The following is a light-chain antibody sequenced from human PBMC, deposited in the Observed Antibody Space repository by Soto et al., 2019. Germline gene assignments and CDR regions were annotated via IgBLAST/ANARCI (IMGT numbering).Light chain of an antibody. Sequence: QSVLTQPASVSGSPGQSITISCTGTSSDVGAYDYVSWFQQHPDKAPKLIISLVSNRPSGVSNRFSGSKSGNTASLTISGLQAEDEADYYCSLYTSSDTPYVFGTGTKLTVL. CDR1: SSDVGAYDY. CDR2: LVS. CDR3: SLYTSSDTPYV. J-gene: IGLJ1*01. V-gene: IGLV2-14*01.